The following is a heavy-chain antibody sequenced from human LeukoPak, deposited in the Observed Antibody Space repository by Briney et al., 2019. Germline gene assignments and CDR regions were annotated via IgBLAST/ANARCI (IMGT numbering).Heavy chain of an antibody. V-gene: IGHV3-23*01. J-gene: IGHJ4*02. D-gene: IGHD3-16*02. CDR1: GFTFSSYA. Sequence: GGSLRLSCAASGFTFSSYAMSWVRQAPRKGLEWVSAISGSGGSTYYADSVKGRFTISRDNSKNTLYLQMNSLRAEDTAVYYCAKDGTITFGGVIVMPNYYFDYWGQGTLVTVSS. CDR2: ISGSGGST. CDR3: AKDGTITFGGVIVMPNYYFDY.